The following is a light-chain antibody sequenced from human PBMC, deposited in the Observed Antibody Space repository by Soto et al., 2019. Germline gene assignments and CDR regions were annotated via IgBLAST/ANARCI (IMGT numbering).Light chain of an antibody. Sequence: EIVMTQSQATLSLSPWARATLSCRASQSVSTYLAWYQQKPGQAPRLLIYGASTRATGIPDRFSGSGSGTDFTLTISSLETEDFAVYYCQLRSSWPLTFCGGTKVDI. CDR1: QSVSTY. V-gene: IGKV3-11*01. CDR2: GAS. CDR3: QLRSSWPLT. J-gene: IGKJ4*01.